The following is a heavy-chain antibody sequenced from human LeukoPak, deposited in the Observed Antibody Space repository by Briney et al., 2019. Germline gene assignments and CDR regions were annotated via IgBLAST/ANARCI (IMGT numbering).Heavy chain of an antibody. D-gene: IGHD5-18*01. Sequence: SVKVSCKVSGYTLTELSMHWVRQAPGKGLEWMGGIIPIFGTANYAQKFQGRVTITADESTSTAYMELSSLRSEDTAVYYCASPDTAMVISRVHYYGMDVWGQGNTVTVSS. CDR3: ASPDTAMVISRVHYYGMDV. CDR1: GYTLTELS. CDR2: IIPIFGTA. V-gene: IGHV1-69*13. J-gene: IGHJ6*02.